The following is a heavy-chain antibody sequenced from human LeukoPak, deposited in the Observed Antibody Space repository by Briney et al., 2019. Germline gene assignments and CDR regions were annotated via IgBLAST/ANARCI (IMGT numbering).Heavy chain of an antibody. J-gene: IGHJ6*02. CDR3: ASGGVVVPAAGYYYGMDV. V-gene: IGHV3-66*02. CDR2: IYSGGST. Sequence: GGSLRRSCGACGVTGSSNYMSWVRQASGKGLEWVSVIYSGGSTYYADSVKGRFTISRDNSKNTLYLQMNSLRAEDTAVYYCASGGVVVPAAGYYYGMDVWGQGTTVTVSS. CDR1: GVTGSSNY. D-gene: IGHD2-2*01.